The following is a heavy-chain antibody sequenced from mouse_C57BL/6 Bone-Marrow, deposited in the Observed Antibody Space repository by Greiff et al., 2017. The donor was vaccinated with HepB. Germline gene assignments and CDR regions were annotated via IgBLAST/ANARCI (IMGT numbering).Heavy chain of an antibody. CDR3: ARKDYGSRGGWYFDV. CDR1: GYAFSSSW. J-gene: IGHJ1*03. D-gene: IGHD1-1*01. Sequence: QVQLKESGPELVKPGASVKISCKASGYAFSSSWLNWVKQRPGKGLEWIGRIYPGDGDTNYNGKFKGKATLTADKSSSTAYMQLSSLTSEDSAVYFCARKDYGSRGGWYFDVWGTGTTVTVSS. V-gene: IGHV1-82*01. CDR2: IYPGDGDT.